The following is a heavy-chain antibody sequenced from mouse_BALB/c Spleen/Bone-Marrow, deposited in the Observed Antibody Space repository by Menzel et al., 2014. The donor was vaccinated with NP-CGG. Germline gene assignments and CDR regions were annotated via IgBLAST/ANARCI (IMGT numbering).Heavy chain of an antibody. V-gene: IGHV1S81*02. CDR3: ARTYGDSPYFYAMDY. D-gene: IGHD2-13*01. J-gene: IGHJ4*01. CDR2: IIPSNGRS. Sequence: ESGAELVKPGTSVKLSCKTSGYTFTSYWMHWVKQRPGQGLEWIGEIIPSNGRSNYNEKFKNKATLTVDKSSSTAYMQLSSLTSGDSAVYFCARTYGDSPYFYAMDYWGQGTSVTVSS. CDR1: GYTFTSYW.